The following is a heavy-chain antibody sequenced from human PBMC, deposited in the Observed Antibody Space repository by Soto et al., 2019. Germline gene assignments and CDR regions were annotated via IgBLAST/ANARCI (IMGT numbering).Heavy chain of an antibody. CDR1: GFTVRSNY. V-gene: IGHV3-66*01. CDR3: AGIRPPLY. CDR2: IYSGGST. J-gene: IGHJ4*02. D-gene: IGHD5-18*01. Sequence: EVQLVESGGGLVQPGGSLRLSCAVSGFTVRSNYMSWVRQAPGKGLEWVSIIYSGGSTYYADSVKGRFTISRDNSKNTLYLPMNSLRAEDTAVYYCAGIRPPLYWGQGTLVTVSS.